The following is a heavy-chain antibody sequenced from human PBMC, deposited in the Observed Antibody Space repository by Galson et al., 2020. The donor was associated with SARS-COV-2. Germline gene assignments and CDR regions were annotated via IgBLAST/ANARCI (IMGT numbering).Heavy chain of an antibody. V-gene: IGHV3-21*01. J-gene: IGHJ4*02. CDR3: ARDVSSSWLFDY. D-gene: IGHD6-13*01. CDR2: ISSSSSYI. CDR1: GFTFSSYS. Sequence: KIGESLKISCAASGFTFSSYSMNWVRQAPGKGLEWVSSISSSSSYIYYADSVKGRFTISRDNAKNSLYLQMNSLRAEDTAVYYCARDVSSSWLFDYWGQGTLVTVSS.